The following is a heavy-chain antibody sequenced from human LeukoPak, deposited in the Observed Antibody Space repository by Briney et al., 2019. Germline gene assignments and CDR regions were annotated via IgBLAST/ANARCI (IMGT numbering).Heavy chain of an antibody. CDR2: IYPGDFDT. D-gene: IGHD4-17*01. V-gene: IGHV5-51*01. CDR3: ASLQGRRYNWFDP. Sequence: GESLKISCKGSGYSFTSYWIGWVRQMPGKGLEWVGIIYPGDFDTRYSPSFQGQVTISANKSISTAYLQWSSLKASDTAMYYCASLQGRRYNWFDPWGQGTLVTVSS. J-gene: IGHJ5*02. CDR1: GYSFTSYW.